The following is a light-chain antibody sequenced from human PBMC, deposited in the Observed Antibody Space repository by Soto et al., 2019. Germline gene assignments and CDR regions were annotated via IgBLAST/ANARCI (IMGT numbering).Light chain of an antibody. V-gene: IGLV2-14*03. CDR1: VSDVGGYDS. CDR3: SSYTSISTLYV. CDR2: GVN. J-gene: IGLJ1*01. Sequence: QSVLTQPASVSGSPGQSITISCTGTVSDVGGYDSVSWYQQHPGRAPKLIIYGVNNRPSGVSNRFSASKSADTASLTISGLQAEDEANYYCSSYTSISTLYVFGTGTKVTVL.